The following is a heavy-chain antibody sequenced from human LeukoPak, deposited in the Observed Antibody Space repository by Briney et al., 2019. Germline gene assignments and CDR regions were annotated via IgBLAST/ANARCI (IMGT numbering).Heavy chain of an antibody. V-gene: IGHV4-34*01. CDR1: GGSFSGYY. CDR3: ARDSYGASGRTVSDY. J-gene: IGHJ4*02. CDR2: INHSGST. D-gene: IGHD4-17*01. Sequence: PSETLSLTCAVYGGSFSGYYWSWIRQPPGKGLEWIGEINHSGSTNYNPSLKSRVTISVDTSKNQFSLKVSSVTAADTAAYYCARDSYGASGRTVSDYWGQGTLVTVSS.